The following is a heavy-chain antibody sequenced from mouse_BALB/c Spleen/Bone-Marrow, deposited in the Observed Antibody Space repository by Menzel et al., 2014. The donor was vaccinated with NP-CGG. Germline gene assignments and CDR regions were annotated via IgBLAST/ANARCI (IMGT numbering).Heavy chain of an antibody. CDR3: ARDMGGLLFDY. V-gene: IGHV7-3*02. Sequence: EVKLMESGGGLVQPGGSLRLSCATSGFTFTDYYMNWVRQPPGKALEWLGFIRNKAYSYTTEYSASVKGRFTISRDNSQSILYLQMNTLRAEDSATYYCARDMGGLLFDYWGQGPPLTVSS. CDR1: GFTFTDYY. D-gene: IGHD2-3*01. CDR2: IRNKAYSYTT. J-gene: IGHJ2*01.